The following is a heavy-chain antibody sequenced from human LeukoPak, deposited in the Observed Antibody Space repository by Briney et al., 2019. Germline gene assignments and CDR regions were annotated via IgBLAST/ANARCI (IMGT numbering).Heavy chain of an antibody. CDR3: ARIGYCSGGSCYPSYYYYGMDV. Sequence: GGSLRLSCAASGFTFSNYNMNWVRQAPGRGLEWVSSISSSSSYIYYADSVKGRFTISRDNAKNSLYLQMNSLRAEDTAVYYCARIGYCSGGSCYPSYYYYGMDVWGQGTTVTVSS. CDR1: GFTFSNYN. CDR2: ISSSSSYI. J-gene: IGHJ6*02. V-gene: IGHV3-21*01. D-gene: IGHD2-15*01.